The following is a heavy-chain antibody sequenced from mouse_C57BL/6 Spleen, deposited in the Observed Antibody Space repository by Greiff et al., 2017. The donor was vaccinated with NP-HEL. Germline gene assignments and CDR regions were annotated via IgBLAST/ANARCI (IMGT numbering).Heavy chain of an antibody. CDR3: TSPVLGSSGGFAY. J-gene: IGHJ3*01. Sequence: QVQLQQSGAELVRPGASVTLSCKASGYTFTDYEMHWVKQTPVHGLEWIGAIDPETGGTAYNQKFKGKAILTADKSSSTAYMELRSLTSEDSAVYYCTSPVLGSSGGFAYWGQGTLVTVSA. CDR1: GYTFTDYE. D-gene: IGHD1-1*01. V-gene: IGHV1-15*01. CDR2: IDPETGGT.